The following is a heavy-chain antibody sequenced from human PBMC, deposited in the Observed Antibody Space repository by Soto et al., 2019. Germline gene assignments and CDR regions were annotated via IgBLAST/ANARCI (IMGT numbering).Heavy chain of an antibody. CDR3: ARHQTPCPIIDS. CDR2: FYCSGRT. Sequence: PSETLSLTCTVSDGSFSSYYWSWIRQPPGKGLGGVGYFYCSGRTNXXPSLKSRVXISVETAKNQLXLKLSXVTSAGTAVYYCARHQTPCPIIDSWCQGTLVTVSS. D-gene: IGHD2-15*01. CDR1: DGSFSSYY. J-gene: IGHJ4*02. V-gene: IGHV4-59*08.